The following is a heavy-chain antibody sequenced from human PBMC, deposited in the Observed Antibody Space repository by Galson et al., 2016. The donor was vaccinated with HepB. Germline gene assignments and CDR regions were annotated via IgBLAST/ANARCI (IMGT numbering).Heavy chain of an antibody. J-gene: IGHJ4*02. V-gene: IGHV1-3*03. D-gene: IGHD2-15*01. CDR1: GYTFPNYD. CDR2: IYAGYGNT. Sequence: SVKVSCKASGYTFPNYDVHWVRQAPGRRLEWMGWIYAGYGNTKYSEDFQARVIIARDTSTRTTYMALSSLRPEDTAVYYCVYELLTPRFDSWGQGTRVTVSS. CDR3: VYELLTPRFDS.